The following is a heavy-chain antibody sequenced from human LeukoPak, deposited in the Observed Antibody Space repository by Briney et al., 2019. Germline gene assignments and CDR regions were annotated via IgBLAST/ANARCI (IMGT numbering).Heavy chain of an antibody. CDR1: GFTFSDYY. D-gene: IGHD3-9*01. V-gene: IGHV3-11*01. J-gene: IGHJ6*02. CDR3: ARWYYDILTGYYTYGMDV. CDR2: ISSSGGTM. Sequence: GGSLRLSCAASGFTFSDYYMSWIRQAPGKGLEWVSYISSSGGTMSYTESVKGRFTISRDNAKNSLYLQMNSLRAEDTAVYYCARWYYDILTGYYTYGMDVWGQGTTVTVSS.